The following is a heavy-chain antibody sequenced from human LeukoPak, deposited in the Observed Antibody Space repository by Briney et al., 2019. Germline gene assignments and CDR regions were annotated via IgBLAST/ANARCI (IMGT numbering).Heavy chain of an antibody. CDR1: GYTFSGYY. CDR2: INPNNGDT. V-gene: IGHV1-2*07. CDR3: AREGQAYYYMDV. Sequence: ASVKVSCKASGYTFSGYYLHWLRQAPGQGREWMGWINPNNGDTNYEDKFRGRVTMTRDTSISTVYMELSRLTYDDTAVYFCAREGQAYYYMDVWGKGTTVTVSS. J-gene: IGHJ6*03.